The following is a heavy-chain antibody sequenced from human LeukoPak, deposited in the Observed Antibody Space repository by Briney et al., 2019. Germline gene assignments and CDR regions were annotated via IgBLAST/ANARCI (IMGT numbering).Heavy chain of an antibody. Sequence: ASVKVSCKASGYTFTGYYMHWVRQAPGQGLEWMGWISGYNGNTNYARKLQGRVTMTTDTSTSTAYMELRSLRSDDTAVYYCGRDQHDSSGNDAFDIWGQGTMVTVSS. CDR1: GYTFTGYY. V-gene: IGHV1-18*04. CDR3: GRDQHDSSGNDAFDI. J-gene: IGHJ3*02. D-gene: IGHD3-22*01. CDR2: ISGYNGNT.